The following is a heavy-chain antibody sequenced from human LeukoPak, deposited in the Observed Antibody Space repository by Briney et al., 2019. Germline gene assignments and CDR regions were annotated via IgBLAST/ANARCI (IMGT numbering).Heavy chain of an antibody. CDR2: IYYSGST. Sequence: SETLSLTCTVSGGSISSGGYYWSWIRQHPGKGLEWIRYIYYSGSTYYNPSLKSRVTISVDTSKNQFSLKLSSVTAADTAVYYCARDKGGSAWDVWGQGTTVTVSS. J-gene: IGHJ6*02. CDR3: ARDKGGSAWDV. V-gene: IGHV4-31*03. D-gene: IGHD1-1*01. CDR1: GGSISSGGYY.